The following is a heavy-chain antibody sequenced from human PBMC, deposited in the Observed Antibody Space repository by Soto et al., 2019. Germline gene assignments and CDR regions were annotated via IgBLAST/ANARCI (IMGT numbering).Heavy chain of an antibody. CDR3: ATLIDVIALYYFDA. J-gene: IGHJ4*02. Sequence: SVKVSCKASGDTFGSYTISWVRQAPGQGLEWMGRIIPVLDVVNYAQKFQGRVTIIADKSTTTAYMELSSLRSEDTAVYYCATLIDVIALYYFDAWGKGTLVTVSS. CDR2: IIPVLDVV. CDR1: GDTFGSYT. D-gene: IGHD3-16*02. V-gene: IGHV1-69*02.